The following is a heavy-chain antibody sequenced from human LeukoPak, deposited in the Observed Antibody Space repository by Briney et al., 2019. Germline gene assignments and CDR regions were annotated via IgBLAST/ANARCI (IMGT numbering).Heavy chain of an antibody. CDR1: GYTFTSYG. CDR2: ISAYNGNT. J-gene: IGHJ5*02. CDR3: ARVGSIAGPRNWFDP. Sequence: ASVKVSCKASGYTFTSYGISWVRQAPGQGLEWMGWISAYNGNTNYAQNLQGRVTMTTDTSTSTAYMELRSLRSDDTAVYYCARVGSIAGPRNWFDPWGQGTLVTVSS. D-gene: IGHD6-6*01. V-gene: IGHV1-18*01.